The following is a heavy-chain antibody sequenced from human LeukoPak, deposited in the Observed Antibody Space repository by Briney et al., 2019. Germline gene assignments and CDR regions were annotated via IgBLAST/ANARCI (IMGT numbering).Heavy chain of an antibody. J-gene: IGHJ3*02. Sequence: EASVKVSCKASGGTFSSYTISWVRQAPGQGLDWMGRIIPILGIANYAQKFQGRVTITADKSTSTAYMELSSLRSEDTAVYYCARDDGQQWPYAFDIWGQGTMVTVSS. CDR1: GGTFSSYT. CDR2: IIPILGIA. CDR3: ARDDGQQWPYAFDI. V-gene: IGHV1-69*04. D-gene: IGHD5-18*01.